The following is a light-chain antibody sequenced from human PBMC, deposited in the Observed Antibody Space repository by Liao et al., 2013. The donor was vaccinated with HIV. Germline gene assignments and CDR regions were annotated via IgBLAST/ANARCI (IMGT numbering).Light chain of an antibody. Sequence: SYALTQPPSMSLAPGKTATLTCEGDDIGRKSVHWFQQKPGQAPVLVIFYDSDRPSGIPERFSGSNSGNTATLTISRVEAGDEADYYCQGWDSSSDHRVFGGGTKLTVL. CDR3: QGWDSSSDHRV. V-gene: IGLV3-21*04. CDR2: YDS. CDR1: DIGRKS. J-gene: IGLJ2*01.